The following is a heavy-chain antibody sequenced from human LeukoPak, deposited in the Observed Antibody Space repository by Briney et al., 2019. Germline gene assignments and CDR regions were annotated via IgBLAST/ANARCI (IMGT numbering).Heavy chain of an antibody. CDR1: GGSISSNNW. CDR3: ARVNINNWHSCDY. Sequence: GTLSLTCAVSGGSISSNNWWGWVRQPPGTGLEWIGEIYHSGSPNYNPSLKSRVTISVDKSRNHFSLNLSSVTAADTAVYYCARVNINNWHSCDYWGQGTLVTVSS. V-gene: IGHV4-4*02. CDR2: IYHSGSP. D-gene: IGHD1/OR15-1a*01. J-gene: IGHJ4*02.